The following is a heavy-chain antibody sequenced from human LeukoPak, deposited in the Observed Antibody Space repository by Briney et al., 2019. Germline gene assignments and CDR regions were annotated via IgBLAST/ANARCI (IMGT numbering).Heavy chain of an antibody. CDR2: INHSGST. CDR1: GVSFSGYY. D-gene: IGHD6-13*01. V-gene: IGHV4-34*01. J-gene: IGHJ4*02. CDR3: ARGLYSSSWYYFDY. Sequence: PSETLSLTCAVYGVSFSGYYWSWIRQPPGKGLEWIGEINHSGSTNYNPSLKSRVTISVDTSKNQFSLKLSSVTAADTAVYYCARGLYSSSWYYFDYWGQGTLVTVSS.